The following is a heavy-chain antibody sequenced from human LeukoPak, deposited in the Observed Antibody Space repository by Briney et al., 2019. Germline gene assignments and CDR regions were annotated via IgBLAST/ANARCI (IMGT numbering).Heavy chain of an antibody. Sequence: ASVKVSCKASGYTFTGYYMHWVRQAPGQGLEWMGWINPNSGGTSYAQKFQGRVTMTRDTSITTAYMELTRLTSDDTAVYYCARDQENNWFDPWGQGTLVTVSS. CDR3: ARDQENNWFDP. J-gene: IGHJ5*02. CDR2: INPNSGGT. CDR1: GYTFTGYY. V-gene: IGHV1-2*02.